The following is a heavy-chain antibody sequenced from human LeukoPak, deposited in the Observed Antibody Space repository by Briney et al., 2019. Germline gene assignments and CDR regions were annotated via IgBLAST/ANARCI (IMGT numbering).Heavy chain of an antibody. CDR1: GGSVSSGSYY. J-gene: IGHJ6*03. D-gene: IGHD6-13*01. CDR2: IYYSGST. CDR3: ARGGGSSWYYYYYMDV. V-gene: IGHV4-61*01. Sequence: SETLSLTCTVSGGSVSSGSYYWSWVRQPPGKGLEWIGYIYYSGSTNYNPSLKSRVTISVDTSKNQFSLKLSSVTAADTAVYYCARGGGSSWYYYYYMDVWGKGTTVTVSS.